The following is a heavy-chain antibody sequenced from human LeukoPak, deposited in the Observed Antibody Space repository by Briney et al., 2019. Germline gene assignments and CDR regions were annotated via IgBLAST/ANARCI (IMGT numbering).Heavy chain of an antibody. CDR2: IIPIFGTA. CDR1: GGTFSSYA. CDR3: ARGVGTPFGY. V-gene: IGHV1-69*05. J-gene: IGHJ4*02. D-gene: IGHD2-21*02. Sequence: VASVKVSCKASGGTFSSYAISWVRQAPGQGLEWMGGIIPIFGTANYAQKFQGRVTITTDESTSTAYMGLSSLRSEDTAVYYCARGVGTPFGYWGQGTLVTVSS.